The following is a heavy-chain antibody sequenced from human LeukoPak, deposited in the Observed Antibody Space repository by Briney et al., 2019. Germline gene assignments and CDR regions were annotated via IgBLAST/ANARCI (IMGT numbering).Heavy chain of an antibody. CDR2: IYSGGST. Sequence: GGSLRLSCAASGFTVSSNYMSWVRQAPGKGLEWVSVIYSGGSTYYADSVKGRFTISRDNSKNTLYLQMNSLRAEDTAVYYCASCIAARRDYYYGMDVWGQGTTVTVSS. V-gene: IGHV3-53*01. CDR3: ASCIAARRDYYYGMDV. CDR1: GFTVSSNY. J-gene: IGHJ6*02. D-gene: IGHD6-13*01.